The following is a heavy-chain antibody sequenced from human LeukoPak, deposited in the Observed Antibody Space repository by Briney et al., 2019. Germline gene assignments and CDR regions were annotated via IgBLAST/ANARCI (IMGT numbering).Heavy chain of an antibody. D-gene: IGHD1-1*01. J-gene: IGHJ4*02. CDR3: AKGTDTTGRQNFDI. CDR1: GFTFSSHW. CDR2: ISDGGTDT. V-gene: IGHV3-74*01. Sequence: GGSLRLSCAASGFTFSSHWMHWVRQVPGKGLVWVSRISDGGTDTIYADSVKGRFTISRDNAKKVVFLQMKSLRRGDSALYFCAKGTDTTGRQNFDIWGQGTLVTVSS.